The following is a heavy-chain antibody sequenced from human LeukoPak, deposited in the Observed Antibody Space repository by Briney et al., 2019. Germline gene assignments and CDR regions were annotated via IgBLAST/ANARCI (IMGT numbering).Heavy chain of an antibody. V-gene: IGHV3-30*02. D-gene: IGHD3-22*01. CDR3: ARDLEAYYYDSSAQRGWFDP. Sequence: PGGSLRLSFAASGFTFSSYGMHWDRQAPGKGLEWVAFIRYDGSNKYYADSVKGRFTISRDNAKNSLYLQMNSLRAEDTAVYYCARDLEAYYYDSSAQRGWFDPWGQGTLVTVSS. CDR2: IRYDGSNK. CDR1: GFTFSSYG. J-gene: IGHJ5*02.